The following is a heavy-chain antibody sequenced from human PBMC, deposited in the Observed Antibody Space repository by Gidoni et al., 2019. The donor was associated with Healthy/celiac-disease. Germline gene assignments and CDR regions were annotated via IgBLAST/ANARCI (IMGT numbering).Heavy chain of an antibody. CDR2: IYYSGST. V-gene: IGHV4-59*08. CDR3: ARHGPVGAAAATDAFDI. Sequence: QVQLQESGPGLVKPSETLSLTCTVSGGSISSYYWSWIRQPPGKGLEWIGYIYYSGSTNYNPSLKSRVTISVDTSKNQFSLKLSSVTAADTAVYYCARHGPVGAAAATDAFDIWGQGTMVTVSS. CDR1: GGSISSYY. D-gene: IGHD6-13*01. J-gene: IGHJ3*02.